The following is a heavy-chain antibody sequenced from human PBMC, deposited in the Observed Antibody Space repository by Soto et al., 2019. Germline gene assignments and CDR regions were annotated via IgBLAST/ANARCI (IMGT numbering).Heavy chain of an antibody. D-gene: IGHD1-26*01. V-gene: IGHV1-18*04. Sequence: QVLLVQSGSEVKKPGASMKVSWQTSGYTFSDFALTWVRQVPDKGLEWLGWISPYTGKTNYAQRVHDRVALTTDTSTRTAYLELRSLTYDDTAVYYCARLGWELLSGRRYFDYWGQGTLVTVSS. J-gene: IGHJ4*02. CDR1: GYTFSDFA. CDR3: ARLGWELLSGRRYFDY. CDR2: ISPYTGKT.